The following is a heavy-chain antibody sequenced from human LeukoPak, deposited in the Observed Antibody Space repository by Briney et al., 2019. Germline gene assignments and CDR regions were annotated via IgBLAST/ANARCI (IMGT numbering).Heavy chain of an antibody. D-gene: IGHD3-10*01. CDR2: IYYSGST. CDR3: ARGRRPRMVRGVIIDY. CDR1: GGSISSYY. J-gene: IGHJ4*02. Sequence: KASETLSLTCTVSGGSISSYYWSWIRQPPGKGLEWIGYIYYSGSTNYNPSLKSRVTISVDTSKNQFSLKLSSVTAADTAVYYCARGRRPRMVRGVIIDYWGQGTLVTVSS. V-gene: IGHV4-59*12.